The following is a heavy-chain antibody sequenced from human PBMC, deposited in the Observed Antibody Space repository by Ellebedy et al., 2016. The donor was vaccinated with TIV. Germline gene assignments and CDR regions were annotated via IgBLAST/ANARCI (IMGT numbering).Heavy chain of an antibody. CDR1: GFTFGDYA. CDR3: TRTLAHFVLSGYYYYGMDV. J-gene: IGHJ6*02. CDR2: IRSKAFGGTT. D-gene: IGHD2-8*01. Sequence: GGSLRLXXKASGFTFGDYAMSWFRQAPGKGLAWVGFIRSKAFGGTTDHAASVKGRFTISRDDSKSIAYLQMNSLKTEDTAMYYCTRTLAHFVLSGYYYYGMDVWGQGTTVTVSS. V-gene: IGHV3-49*03.